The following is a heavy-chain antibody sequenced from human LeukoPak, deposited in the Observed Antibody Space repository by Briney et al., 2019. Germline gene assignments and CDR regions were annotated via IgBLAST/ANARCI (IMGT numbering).Heavy chain of an antibody. D-gene: IGHD6-19*01. CDR3: AREWGRIAVAGGPGY. J-gene: IGHJ4*02. Sequence: QPGESLRLSCEASGFIFSNYGMHWVRQAPGRGLEWLALIWYDGQTKFYADSVKGQFTISRDNSGNTLFLHMTSLRVEDTAIYYCAREWGRIAVAGGPGYWGQEALVTVSS. CDR2: IWYDGQTK. CDR1: GFIFSNYG. V-gene: IGHV3-33*01.